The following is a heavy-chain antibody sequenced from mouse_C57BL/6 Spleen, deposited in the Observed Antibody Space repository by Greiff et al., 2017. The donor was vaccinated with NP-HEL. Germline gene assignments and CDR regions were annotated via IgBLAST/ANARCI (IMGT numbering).Heavy chain of an antibody. CDR2: IYPGDGDT. CDR1: GYAFSSSW. CDR3: APDGYYNY. J-gene: IGHJ2*01. Sequence: VQLQQSGPELVKPGASVKISCKASGYAFSSSWMNWVKQRPGKGLEWIGRIYPGDGDTNYNGKFKGKATLTADKSSSTAYMQLSSLTSEDSAVYFCAPDGYYNYWGQGTTLTVSS. V-gene: IGHV1-82*01. D-gene: IGHD2-3*01.